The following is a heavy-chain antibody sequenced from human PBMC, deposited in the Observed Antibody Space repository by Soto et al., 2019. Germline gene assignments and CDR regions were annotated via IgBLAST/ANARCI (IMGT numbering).Heavy chain of an antibody. D-gene: IGHD6-13*01. CDR2: IHFSGST. CDR3: ARDQGVSYFDY. CDR1: GGSINSGAYY. V-gene: IGHV4-31*03. J-gene: IGHJ4*02. Sequence: SETLSLTCTVSGGSINSGAYYWSWIRQHPGKGLEWIGYIHFSGSTYYNPSLKSRLTISADTSKNQFSLRLSSVTAADTAVYYCARDQGVSYFDYWGQGALVTVSS.